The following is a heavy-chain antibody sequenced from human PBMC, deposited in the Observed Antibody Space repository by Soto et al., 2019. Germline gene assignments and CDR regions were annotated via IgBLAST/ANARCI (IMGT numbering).Heavy chain of an antibody. Sequence: PSETLSLTCTVSGGSISSYYWSWIRQPPGKGLEWIGYIYYSGSTNYNPSLKSRVTISVDTSKNQFSLKLSSVTAADTAVYYCARVGYSYGYLNWFDPWGQGTLVTVSS. CDR3: ARVGYSYGYLNWFDP. CDR2: IYYSGST. V-gene: IGHV4-59*01. J-gene: IGHJ5*02. D-gene: IGHD5-18*01. CDR1: GGSISSYY.